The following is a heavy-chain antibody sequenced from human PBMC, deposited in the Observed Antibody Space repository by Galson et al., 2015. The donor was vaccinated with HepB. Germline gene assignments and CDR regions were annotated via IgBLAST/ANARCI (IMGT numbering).Heavy chain of an antibody. CDR3: ARDVWPGYSSTPYFHH. J-gene: IGHJ1*01. CDR1: GYTFTDYG. D-gene: IGHD6-13*01. V-gene: IGHV1-18*01. Sequence: SVKVSCKASGYTFTDYGINWVRQAPGQGLEWMGWISGYNGNTNYPQKFQGRVTMTTDTSTSTVYMELRSLTSDDTAVYYCARDVWPGYSSTPYFHHWGQGTLVTVSS. CDR2: ISGYNGNT.